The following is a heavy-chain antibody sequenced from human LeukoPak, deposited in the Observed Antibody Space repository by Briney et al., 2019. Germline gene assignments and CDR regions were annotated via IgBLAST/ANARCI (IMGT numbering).Heavy chain of an antibody. CDR3: ARTRRVLRYFVWSPLHS. CDR1: GYTFTTYD. D-gene: IGHD3-9*01. J-gene: IGHJ4*02. CDR2: VNPNCGNT. V-gene: IGHV1-8*01. Sequence: GASVKLSCKASGYTFTTYDVNWVRHPPGQGLEWMGGVNPNCGNTVYAQKFQGRVTMTRHTCISTHYMELSSLRSEDTAMYYCARTRRVLRYFVWSPLHSWGQGTLLSVSS.